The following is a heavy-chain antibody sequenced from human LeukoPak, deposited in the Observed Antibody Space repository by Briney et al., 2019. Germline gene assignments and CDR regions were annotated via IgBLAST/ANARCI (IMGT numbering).Heavy chain of an antibody. CDR2: ISGSGGST. CDR1: GFTFSNYG. CDR3: AKEDSALAFDI. Sequence: PGKSLRLSCAASGFTFSNYGMYWLRQAPGMGLEWVSTISGSGGSTYYADSVKGRFTISRDNSKTTLYLQMNSLRADDTAVYYCAKEDSALAFDIWGQGTMVTVSS. V-gene: IGHV3-23*01. D-gene: IGHD3/OR15-3a*01. J-gene: IGHJ3*02.